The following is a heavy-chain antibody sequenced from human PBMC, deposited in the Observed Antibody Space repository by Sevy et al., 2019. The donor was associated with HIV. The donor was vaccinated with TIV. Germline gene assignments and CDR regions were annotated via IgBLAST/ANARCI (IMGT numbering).Heavy chain of an antibody. Sequence: SETLSLTCTVSGGSISSGNYYWSWIRQPAGKGLEWIGRIYTSGSTNYNPSLKSRVTISVDTSKNQFSLKLSSGTAADTAVHYCARESGDCSSTSCYEGVFDYWGQGTLVTVSS. CDR3: ARESGDCSSTSCYEGVFDY. CDR1: GGSISSGNYY. D-gene: IGHD2-2*01. J-gene: IGHJ4*02. CDR2: IYTSGST. V-gene: IGHV4-61*02.